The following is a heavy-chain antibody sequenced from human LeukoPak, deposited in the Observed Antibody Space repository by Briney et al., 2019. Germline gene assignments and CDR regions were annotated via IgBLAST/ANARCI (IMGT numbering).Heavy chain of an antibody. V-gene: IGHV3-48*01. J-gene: IGHJ3*01. CDR3: ASPEV. Sequence: SSETLSLTCAVSGGSISSSNWWSWVRQAPGKGLEWVSYISSSSTIYYADSVKGRFTISRDNAKNSLYLQMNSLRAEDTAVYYCASPEVWGQGTMVTVSS. CDR1: GGSISSSN. CDR2: ISSSSTI.